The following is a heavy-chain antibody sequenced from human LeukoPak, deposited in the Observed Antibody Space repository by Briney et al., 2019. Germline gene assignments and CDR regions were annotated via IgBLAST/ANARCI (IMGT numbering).Heavy chain of an antibody. CDR1: GFTFSNYA. J-gene: IGHJ5*02. CDR2: ISASSGTT. D-gene: IGHD5-12*01. Sequence: GGSLRLSCAASGFTFSNYAMSWVRQAPGKGLEWVSAISASSGTTYYADSVKGRFTISRDNSKKMLYVQMNSLRAEDTAVYYCAKGGIMATTRGSWFDPWGQGTLVTVSS. V-gene: IGHV3-23*01. CDR3: AKGGIMATTRGSWFDP.